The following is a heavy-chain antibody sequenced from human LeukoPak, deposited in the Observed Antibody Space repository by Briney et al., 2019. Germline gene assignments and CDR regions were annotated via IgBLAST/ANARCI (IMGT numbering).Heavy chain of an antibody. CDR1: GGSFSGYY. D-gene: IGHD3-10*01. J-gene: IGHJ6*02. V-gene: IGHV4-34*01. CDR3: ARHRGSWLGVLFDMDV. CDR2: INHSGST. Sequence: TSETLSLTCAVYGGSFSGYYWSWIRQPPGKGLEWIGEINHSGSTNYNPSLKSRVTISVDTSKNQFSLKLSSVTAADTAVYYCARHRGSWLGVLFDMDVWGQGTTVTVSS.